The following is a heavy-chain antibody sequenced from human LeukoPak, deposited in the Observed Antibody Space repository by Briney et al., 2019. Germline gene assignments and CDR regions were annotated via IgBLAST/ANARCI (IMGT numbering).Heavy chain of an antibody. V-gene: IGHV3-48*03. CDR1: GFTFSSFE. J-gene: IGHJ4*02. Sequence: GGSLRRSCAASGFTFSSFEMNWVRQAPGRGLEWVSHISSSGDTIFYADSMKGRFTISRDNAKNSLYLQMNSLRAEDTDVYYCARNGNYDILTGYYTNSHVDYWGQGTLVTVSS. CDR3: ARNGNYDILTGYYTNSHVDY. CDR2: ISSSGDTI. D-gene: IGHD3-9*01.